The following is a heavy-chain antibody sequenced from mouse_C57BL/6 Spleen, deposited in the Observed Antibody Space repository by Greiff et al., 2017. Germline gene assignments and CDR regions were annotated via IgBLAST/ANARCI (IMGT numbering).Heavy chain of an antibody. Sequence: QVQLQQPGAELVKPGASVKMSCKASGYTFTSYWITWVKQRPGQGLEWVGDIYPGSGSTNYNEKFKSKATLTVDKSSSTAYMQLSSLTSEDSAVYYCARWLLRGDAMDYWGQGTSVTVSS. D-gene: IGHD2-3*01. CDR1: GYTFTSYW. J-gene: IGHJ4*01. CDR3: ARWLLRGDAMDY. CDR2: IYPGSGST. V-gene: IGHV1-55*01.